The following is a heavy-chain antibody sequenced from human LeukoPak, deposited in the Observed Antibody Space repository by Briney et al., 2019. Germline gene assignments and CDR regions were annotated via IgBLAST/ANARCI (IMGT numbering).Heavy chain of an antibody. Sequence: PSETLSLTCTVSGGSISSGGYYWSWIRQHPGKGLEWIGYIYYSGSTYYDPSLKSRVTISVDTSKNQFSLKLSSVTAADTAVYYCARGQARIQLWLTVWGQGTLVTVSS. V-gene: IGHV4-31*03. CDR3: ARGQARIQLWLTV. CDR1: GGSISSGGYY. D-gene: IGHD5-18*01. CDR2: IYYSGST. J-gene: IGHJ4*02.